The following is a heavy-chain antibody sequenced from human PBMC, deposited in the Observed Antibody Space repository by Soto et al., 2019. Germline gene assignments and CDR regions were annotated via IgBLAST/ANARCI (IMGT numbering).Heavy chain of an antibody. D-gene: IGHD6-19*01. CDR2: ISYDGSNK. J-gene: IGHJ6*02. CDR1: GFTFSSYG. Sequence: GGSLRLSCAASGFTFSSYGMHWVRQAPGKGLEWVAVISYDGSNKYYADSVKGRFTISRDNSKNTLYLQMNSLRAEDTAVYYCAKEGRLGAVAGTYYYGMDVWGQGTTVTVSS. V-gene: IGHV3-30*18. CDR3: AKEGRLGAVAGTYYYGMDV.